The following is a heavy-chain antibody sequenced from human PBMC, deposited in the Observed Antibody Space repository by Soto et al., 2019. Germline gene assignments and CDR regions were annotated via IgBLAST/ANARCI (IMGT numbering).Heavy chain of an antibody. CDR3: PRAVGSLVVVPAAAGTLNY. J-gene: IGHJ4*02. Sequence: QVQLVQSGAEVKKPGASVKVSCKASGYTFTSYYMHWVRQAPGQGLEWMGIINPSGGSTSYAQKFQSSFTITRDESTRTIYMELSSLRSEDTSVYYCPRAVGSLVVVPAAAGTLNYWGQGTLVTVSS. D-gene: IGHD2-2*01. CDR2: INPSGGST. CDR1: GYTFTSYY. V-gene: IGHV1-46*01.